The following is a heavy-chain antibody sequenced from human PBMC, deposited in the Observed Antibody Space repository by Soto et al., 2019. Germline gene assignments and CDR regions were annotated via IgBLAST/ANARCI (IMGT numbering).Heavy chain of an antibody. CDR3: ARGGYCTSTSCFYYYMDV. D-gene: IGHD2-2*01. J-gene: IGHJ6*03. CDR1: GGFISSYY. Sequence: QVQLQESCPGLVKPLETLSLTCSVSGGFISSYYWSWIRQPPGKGLEWIGNIYYTGSTNYNPSLKSRVTMSVDTSKLQFSLKLSSVTAADTALYYCARGGYCTSTSCFYYYMDVWGKGTTVTVSS. V-gene: IGHV4-59*01. CDR2: IYYTGST.